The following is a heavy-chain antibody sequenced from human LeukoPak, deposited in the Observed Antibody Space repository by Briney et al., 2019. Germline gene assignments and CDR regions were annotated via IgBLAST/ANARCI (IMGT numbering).Heavy chain of an antibody. CDR2: ISSSGSTI. D-gene: IGHD2-15*01. Sequence: GGSLRLTCAAPGFTFSNYWMGWVRQAPGKGLEWVSYISSSGSTIYYADSVKGRFTISRDNAKNSLYLQMNSLRAEDTAVYYCARVLLYYYYMDVWGKGTTVTVSS. CDR1: GFTFSNYW. V-gene: IGHV3-11*01. J-gene: IGHJ6*03. CDR3: ARVLLYYYYMDV.